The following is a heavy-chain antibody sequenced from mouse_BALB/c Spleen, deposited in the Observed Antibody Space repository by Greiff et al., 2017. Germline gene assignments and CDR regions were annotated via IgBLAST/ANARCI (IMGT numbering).Heavy chain of an antibody. V-gene: IGHV14-3*02. CDR3: ARSEGRRYYYAMDY. CDR1: GFNIKDTY. D-gene: IGHD2-14*01. J-gene: IGHJ4*01. Sequence: EVQLQQSGAELVKPGASVKLSCTASGFNIKDTYMHWVKQRPEQGLEWIGRIDPANGNTKYDPKFQGKATITADTSSNTAYLQLSSLTSEDTAVYYCARSEGRRYYYAMDYWGQGTSVTVSS. CDR2: IDPANGNT.